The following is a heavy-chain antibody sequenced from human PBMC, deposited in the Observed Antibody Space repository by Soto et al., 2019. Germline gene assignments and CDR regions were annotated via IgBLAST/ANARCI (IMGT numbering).Heavy chain of an antibody. CDR2: INPILSMS. V-gene: IGHV1-69*02. Sequence: QVQLVQSGAEVKRPGSSVKVSCKASGDTFTFYSINWVRQAPGLGLEWMGRINPILSMSNYAQRFQGRVTMTANKSTSTAYMELSSLRSEDTAIYYCASSYGSGYRAFDYGGQGALVIVSS. CDR1: GDTFTFYS. CDR3: ASSYGSGYRAFDY. D-gene: IGHD3-10*01. J-gene: IGHJ4*02.